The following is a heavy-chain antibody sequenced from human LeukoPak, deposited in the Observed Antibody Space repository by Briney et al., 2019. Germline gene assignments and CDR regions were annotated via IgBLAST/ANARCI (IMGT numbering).Heavy chain of an antibody. CDR2: ISYDGSNK. V-gene: IGHV3-30*04. Sequence: GRSLRLSCAASGFTFSSYAMHWVRQAPGKGLEWVAVISYDGSNKYYADSVKGRFTISRDNSKNTLYLQMNSLRAEDTAVYYCAKVGYYDSSGPFDYWGQGTLVTVSS. J-gene: IGHJ4*02. CDR1: GFTFSSYA. D-gene: IGHD3-22*01. CDR3: AKVGYYDSSGPFDY.